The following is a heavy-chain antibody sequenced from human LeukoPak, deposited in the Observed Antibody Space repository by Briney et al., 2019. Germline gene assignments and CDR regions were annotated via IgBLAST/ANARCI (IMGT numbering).Heavy chain of an antibody. CDR3: AREREQPEDYFDC. CDR2: ISGST. Sequence: PSETLSLTCTVSGASIRSYYWSWIRQPPGKGLKWIGYISGSTSYNPSLRSRVTMSIDTSKNQFSLNLSSVTAADTAVYYCAREREQPEDYFDCWGQGILVTVSS. D-gene: IGHD6-13*01. J-gene: IGHJ4*02. V-gene: IGHV4-59*01. CDR1: GASIRSYY.